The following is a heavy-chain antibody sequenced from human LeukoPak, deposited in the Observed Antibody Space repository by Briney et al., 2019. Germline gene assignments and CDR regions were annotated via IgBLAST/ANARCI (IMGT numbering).Heavy chain of an antibody. J-gene: IGHJ3*02. CDR1: GGSISSGGYS. V-gene: IGHV4-61*08. CDR3: ARDFYDTRYYETYAFDI. Sequence: PSETLSLTCAVSGGSISSGGYSWSWIRQPPGKGLEWIGYIYYSGSTNYNPSLKSRVTISVDTSKNQFSLKLSSVTAADTAVYYCARDFYDTRYYETYAFDIWGQGTMVTVSS. CDR2: IYYSGST. D-gene: IGHD3-22*01.